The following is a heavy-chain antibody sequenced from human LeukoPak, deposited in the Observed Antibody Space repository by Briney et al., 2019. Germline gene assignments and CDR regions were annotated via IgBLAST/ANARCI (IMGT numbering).Heavy chain of an antibody. CDR2: IYHGGST. CDR3: ARDNHSSDGSPYIPLGV. CDR1: GGSISSDNYS. Sequence: PSETLSLTCAVSGGSISSDNYSWSWIRQPPGKGLEWIGYIYHGGSTYYNPSLESRVTMSIDRSKNQFSLRLSSVTAADTAVYYCARDNHSSDGSPYIPLGVWGQGTLVTVSS. D-gene: IGHD3-22*01. J-gene: IGHJ4*02. V-gene: IGHV4-30-2*01.